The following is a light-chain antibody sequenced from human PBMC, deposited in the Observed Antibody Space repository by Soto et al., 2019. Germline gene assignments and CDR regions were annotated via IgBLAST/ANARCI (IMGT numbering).Light chain of an antibody. Sequence: DIQMTRARSSLSAYVGERLTRTYLASQVLTNDLGWYQQKPGKAPNRLIYAAFTLQSGVPSRFSGSGSGTEFTLTISSLQPEDFATYYCQQRYSTPYTFGQGTRLEI. CDR2: AAF. CDR1: QVLTND. CDR3: QQRYSTPYT. J-gene: IGKJ5*01. V-gene: IGKV1-17*01.